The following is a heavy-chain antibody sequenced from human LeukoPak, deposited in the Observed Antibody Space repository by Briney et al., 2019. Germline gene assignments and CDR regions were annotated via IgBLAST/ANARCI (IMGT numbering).Heavy chain of an antibody. D-gene: IGHD3-22*01. J-gene: IGHJ4*02. CDR2: ISGSGGST. V-gene: IGHV3-23*01. Sequence: PGGSLRLSCAASGFTFSSYAMSWVRQAPGKGLEWVSVISGSGGSTYYADSVKGRFTISRDNSKNTLYLQMNSLRAEDTAVYYCAKALHYYDSSGYFDYFDYWGQGTLVTVSS. CDR3: AKALHYYDSSGYFDYFDY. CDR1: GFTFSSYA.